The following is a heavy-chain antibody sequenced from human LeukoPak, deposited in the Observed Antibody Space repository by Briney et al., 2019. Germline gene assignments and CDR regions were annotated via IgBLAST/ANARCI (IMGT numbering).Heavy chain of an antibody. CDR1: GLSLSTSGVG. J-gene: IGHJ3*02. V-gene: IGHV2-5*02. CDR2: IYWDDDK. Sequence: SGPTLVKPTQILTLTCTFSGLSLSTSGVGVVWIRQPPGKALEWLALIYWDDDKRYSPSLKSRLTITKDTSKNQVVLTMTNMDPVDTASYYCAHTETPVRAIVDAFDIWGQGTMVTVSS. D-gene: IGHD2-21*01. CDR3: AHTETPVRAIVDAFDI.